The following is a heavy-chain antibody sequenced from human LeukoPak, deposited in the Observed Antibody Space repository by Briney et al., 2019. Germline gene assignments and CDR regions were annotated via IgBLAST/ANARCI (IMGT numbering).Heavy chain of an antibody. V-gene: IGHV3-7*03. D-gene: IGHD4-17*01. CDR3: ARDWFDGDYDRFDY. CDR1: GFTFSSYW. CDR2: INQDGSQK. Sequence: GGSLRLSCAVSGFTFSSYWMSWFRQAPGKGLEWVANINQDGSQKFSVDSVKGRFTISRDNAKNSLSLQMNSLRVEDTAVYYCARDWFDGDYDRFDYWGQGTLVTVSS. J-gene: IGHJ4*02.